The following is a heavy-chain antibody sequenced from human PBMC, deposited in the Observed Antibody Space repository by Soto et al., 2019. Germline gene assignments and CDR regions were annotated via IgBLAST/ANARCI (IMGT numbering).Heavy chain of an antibody. Sequence: RASVKVSCKVSGYTLTELSMHWVRQAPGKGLEWMGGFDPEDGETIYAQKFQGRVTMTEDTSTDTAYMELSSLRSEDTAVYYCATLSDYYDSSGYYYFDYWGQGTLVTVSS. CDR3: ATLSDYYDSSGYYYFDY. J-gene: IGHJ4*02. V-gene: IGHV1-24*01. CDR1: GYTLTELS. CDR2: FDPEDGET. D-gene: IGHD3-22*01.